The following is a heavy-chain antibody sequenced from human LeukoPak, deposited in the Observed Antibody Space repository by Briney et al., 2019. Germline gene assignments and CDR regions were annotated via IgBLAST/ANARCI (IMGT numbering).Heavy chain of an antibody. V-gene: IGHV1-18*01. CDR1: GYTFTSYG. J-gene: IGHJ5*02. CDR2: ISAYNGNT. CDR3: ARAKDLEWLLSNDH. Sequence: ASVKVSCKASGYTFTSYGISWVRQAPGQGLEWMGWISAYNGNTNYAQKLQGRVTMTTDTSTSTAYMELRSLGSDDTAVYYCARAKDLEWLLSNDHWGQGTLVTVSS. D-gene: IGHD3-3*01.